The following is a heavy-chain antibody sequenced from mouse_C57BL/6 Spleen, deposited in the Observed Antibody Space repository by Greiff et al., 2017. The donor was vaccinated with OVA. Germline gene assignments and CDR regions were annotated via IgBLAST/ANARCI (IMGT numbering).Heavy chain of an antibody. V-gene: IGHV5-12*01. Sequence: EVMLVESGGGLVQPGGSLKLSCAASGFTFSDYYMYWVRQTPEKRLEWVAYISNGGGSTYYPDTVKGRFTISRDNAKNTLYLQMSRLKSEDTAMYYCARDGSSYPWFAYWGQGTLVTVSA. CDR3: ARDGSSYPWFAY. CDR1: GFTFSDYY. D-gene: IGHD1-1*01. CDR2: ISNGGGST. J-gene: IGHJ3*01.